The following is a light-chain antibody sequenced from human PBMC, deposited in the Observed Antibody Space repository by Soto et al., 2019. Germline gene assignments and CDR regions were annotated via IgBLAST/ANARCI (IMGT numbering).Light chain of an antibody. Sequence: QSVLTQPPSVSGAPGQRVTISCTGSSSNIGAGYDVPWYQQLPGAAPKLLIHANSHRPSGVPDRFSGSRSGTSASLAITGLQGEEEADYFCQTYDSSLSGSLFGGGTKLTVL. CDR1: SSNIGAGYD. CDR2: ANS. CDR3: QTYDSSLSGSL. V-gene: IGLV1-40*01. J-gene: IGLJ3*02.